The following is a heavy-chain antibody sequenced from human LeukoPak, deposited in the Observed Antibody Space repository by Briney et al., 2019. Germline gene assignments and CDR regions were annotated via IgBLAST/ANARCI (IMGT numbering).Heavy chain of an antibody. CDR3: ARGVAGNGYYFDH. J-gene: IGHJ4*02. CDR1: GGSISSYN. CDR2: IYTSGNT. V-gene: IGHV4-4*07. D-gene: IGHD6-19*01. Sequence: SQTLSLTCTVSGGSISSYNWSWIRQPPGKGLEWIGRIYTSGNTNYNPSLKSRVTMSLHTSKNQFSLRLSSVAAADTAVYYCARGVAGNGYYFDHWGQGTLVTVSS.